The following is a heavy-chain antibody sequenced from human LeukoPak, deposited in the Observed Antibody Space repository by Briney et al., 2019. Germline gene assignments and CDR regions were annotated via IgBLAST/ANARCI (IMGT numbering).Heavy chain of an antibody. CDR2: IIPIFGTA. CDR3: ALSGQVIGEYFQH. CDR1: GGSFSSYA. Sequence: SVKVSCKASGGSFSSYAISWVRQAPGQGLEWMGGIIPIFGTANYAQKFQGRVTITADESTSTAYMELSSLRSEDTAVYYCALSGQVIGEYFQHWGQGTLVTVSS. J-gene: IGHJ1*01. D-gene: IGHD2-15*01. V-gene: IGHV1-69*01.